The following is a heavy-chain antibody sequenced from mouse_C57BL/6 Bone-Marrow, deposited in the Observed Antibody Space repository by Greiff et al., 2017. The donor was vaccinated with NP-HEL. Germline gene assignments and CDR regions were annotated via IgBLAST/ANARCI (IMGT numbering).Heavy chain of an antibody. CDR2: ITHSGET. CDR1: GFPFTSGYY. Sequence: VQLVESGPGLVKPSQSLFLTCSITGFPFTSGYYWFWIRQPPGKPLEWLGYITHSGETFYNPSLQSPISITRDTSKNQFFLQVNSVTTKDTAMYYCAGDSSGYGDFDCWDRGNALTVTS. CDR3: AGDSSGYGDFDC. J-gene: IGHJ2*01. D-gene: IGHD3-2*02. V-gene: IGHV12-3*01.